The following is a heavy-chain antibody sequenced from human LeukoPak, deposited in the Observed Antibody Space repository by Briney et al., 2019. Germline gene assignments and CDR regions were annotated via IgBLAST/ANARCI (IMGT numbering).Heavy chain of an antibody. CDR3: EFPTRERDL. V-gene: IGHV3-11*06. J-gene: IGHJ5*02. CDR2: ISSSSSDT. D-gene: IGHD1-1*01. CDR1: GFTFSDYY. Sequence: GGSLRLSCAASGFTFSDYYMSWLRQAPGRWLEWLSYISSSSSDTSNADSVKGRFTISRDNARNSVYLQMNSLRADYTAVYHCEFPTRERDLWGQGTLVTVSS.